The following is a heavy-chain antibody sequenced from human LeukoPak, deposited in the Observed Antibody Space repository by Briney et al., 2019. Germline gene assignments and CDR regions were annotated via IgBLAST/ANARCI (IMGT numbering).Heavy chain of an antibody. CDR1: GFIFSNYW. J-gene: IGHJ4*02. CDR2: ISGSGGST. V-gene: IGHV3-23*01. Sequence: GGSLRLSCAASGFIFSNYWMTWVRQATGKGLEWVSAISGSGGSTYYADSVKGRFTISRDNSKNTLYLQMNSLRAEDTAVYYCVKDTLPSFYYDSSGYSSFDYWGQGTLVTVSS. CDR3: VKDTLPSFYYDSSGYSSFDY. D-gene: IGHD3-22*01.